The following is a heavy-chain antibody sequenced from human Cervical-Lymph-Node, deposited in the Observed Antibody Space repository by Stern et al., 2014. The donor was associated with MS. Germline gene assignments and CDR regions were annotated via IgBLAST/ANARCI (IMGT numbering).Heavy chain of an antibody. D-gene: IGHD6-19*01. Sequence: QLQLQESGPGLVKPSETLSLTCTVSGGSISSSSYYWGWIRQPPGKGLEWIGSIYYSGSTYYNPSLKSRVTISVDTSKNQFSLKLASGTAADTAVYYCARQSSGWTRPDYWGQGTLVTVSS. CDR2: IYYSGST. J-gene: IGHJ4*02. CDR1: GGSISSSSYY. V-gene: IGHV4-39*01. CDR3: ARQSSGWTRPDY.